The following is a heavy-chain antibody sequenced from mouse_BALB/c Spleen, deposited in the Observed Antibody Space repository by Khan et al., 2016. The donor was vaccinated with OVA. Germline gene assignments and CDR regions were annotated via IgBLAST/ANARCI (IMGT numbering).Heavy chain of an antibody. J-gene: IGHJ2*01. Sequence: QVQLQQSGAELARPGSSVKLSCTASGYTFTSYWMQWVKQRPGQGLEWIGAIYPGDGDTKYTQKFKGKATFTAAKSSSTSYMQLNILASEDSAFYYGARRGENYYGRSRGYFDYWGQGTTLTVSS. CDR2: IYPGDGDT. D-gene: IGHD1-1*01. CDR1: GYTFTSYW. CDR3: ARRGENYYGRSRGYFDY. V-gene: IGHV1-87*01.